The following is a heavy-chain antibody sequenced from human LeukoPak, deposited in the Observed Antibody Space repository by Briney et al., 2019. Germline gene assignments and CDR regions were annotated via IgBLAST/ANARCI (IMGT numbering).Heavy chain of an antibody. D-gene: IGHD2-2*01. CDR1: GFTFSSYS. V-gene: IGHV3-21*01. Sequence: GGSLRPSCAASGFTFSSYSMNWVRQAPGKGLEWVSSISSSSSYIYYADSVKGRFTISRDNAKNSLYLQMNSLRAEDTAVYYCASSRLPAAKNWFDPWGQGTLVTVSS. CDR2: ISSSSSYI. CDR3: ASSRLPAAKNWFDP. J-gene: IGHJ5*02.